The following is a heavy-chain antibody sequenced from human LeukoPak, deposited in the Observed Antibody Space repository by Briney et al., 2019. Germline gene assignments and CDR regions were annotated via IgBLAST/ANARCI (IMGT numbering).Heavy chain of an antibody. CDR2: INHSGST. Sequence: SETLSLTCAVYGGSFSGYYWSWIRQPPGKGLEWIGEINHSGSTNYNPSLKSRVTISVDTSKNQFSLKLSSVTAAETAVYYCASTPTQNYGGNGFDYWGQGTLVTVSS. CDR3: ASTPTQNYGGNGFDY. J-gene: IGHJ4*02. V-gene: IGHV4-34*01. D-gene: IGHD4-23*01. CDR1: GGSFSGYY.